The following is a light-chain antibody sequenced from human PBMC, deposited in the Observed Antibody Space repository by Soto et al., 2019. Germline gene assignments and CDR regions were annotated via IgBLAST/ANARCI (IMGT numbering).Light chain of an antibody. V-gene: IGKV1-5*03. J-gene: IGKJ3*01. CDR2: KAY. Sequence: DIQMTQAPSTRSASVGDRVTITCLASPSIKNLWAWYQQKPGGAHKLLIYKAYTLESGVPSRCSGSGSVTEFTLTISCLQPDDVATYHCHQYNSYSQFTCGPGPNVDI. CDR1: PSIKNL. CDR3: HQYNSYSQFT.